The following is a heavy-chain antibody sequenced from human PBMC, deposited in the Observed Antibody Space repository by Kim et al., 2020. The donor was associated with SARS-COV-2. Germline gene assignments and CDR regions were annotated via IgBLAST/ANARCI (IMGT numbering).Heavy chain of an antibody. J-gene: IGHJ4*02. Sequence: SETLSLTCTVSGGSISSYYWSWIRQPPGKGLEWIGYIYYSGSTNYNPSLKSRVTISVDTSKNQFSLKLSSVTAADTAVYYCATQEPGDSGCYYFDYWGQG. CDR3: ATQEPGDSGCYYFDY. D-gene: IGHD1-26*01. V-gene: IGHV4-59*08. CDR1: GGSISSYY. CDR2: IYYSGST.